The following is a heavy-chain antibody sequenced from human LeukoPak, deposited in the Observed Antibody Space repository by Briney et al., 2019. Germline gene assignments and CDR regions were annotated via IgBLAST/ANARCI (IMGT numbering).Heavy chain of an antibody. CDR3: AKDDQWLVKGSEYYYYGMDV. J-gene: IGHJ6*02. V-gene: IGHV3-15*01. Sequence: PGGSLRLSCAASGFTFSNAWMSWVRQAPGKGLEWVGRIKSKTDGGTTDYAAPVKGRFTISRDDSKNTLYLQMNSLRAEDTAVYYCAKDDQWLVKGSEYYYYGMDVWGQGTTVTVSS. CDR2: IKSKTDGGTT. CDR1: GFTFSNAW. D-gene: IGHD6-19*01.